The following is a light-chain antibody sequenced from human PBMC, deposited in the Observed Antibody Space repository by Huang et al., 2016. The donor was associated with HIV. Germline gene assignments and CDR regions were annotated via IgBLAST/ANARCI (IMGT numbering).Light chain of an antibody. V-gene: IGKV3-15*01. CDR1: QSVSSN. J-gene: IGKJ1*01. CDR2: GAS. CDR3: QQYNNWPWA. Sequence: EIVLTQSPATLSVSPGDRATLSCRASQSVSSNLAWYQQQPGQAPRLLMYGASTRATGIPSRFSGSASGTEFTLTISSLQSEDFAVYYCQQYNNWPWAFGQGTKVEIK.